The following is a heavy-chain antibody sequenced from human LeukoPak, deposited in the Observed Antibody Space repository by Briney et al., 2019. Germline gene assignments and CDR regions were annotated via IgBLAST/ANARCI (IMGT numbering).Heavy chain of an antibody. CDR1: GGSFSGYY. D-gene: IGHD3-3*01. CDR3: ASLVHYDFWSGYFRPSDAFDV. Sequence: SETLSLTCAVYGGSFSGYYWSWIRQPPGQGLEWLAEINHGGSTSYSPSLKSRLSISVDRSKNQFSLKLTSVTAADTAVYYCASLVHYDFWSGYFRPSDAFDVWGQGTAVTVSS. V-gene: IGHV4-34*01. CDR2: INHGGST. J-gene: IGHJ3*01.